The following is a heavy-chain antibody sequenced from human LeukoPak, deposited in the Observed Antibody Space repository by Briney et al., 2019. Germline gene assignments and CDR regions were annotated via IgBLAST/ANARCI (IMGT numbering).Heavy chain of an antibody. CDR1: GYTFTSYD. J-gene: IGHJ6*03. V-gene: IGHV1-69*13. CDR2: IIPIFGTA. D-gene: IGHD3-16*01. Sequence: ASVKVSCKASGYTFTSYDINWVRQATGQGLEWMGGIIPIFGTANYAQKFQGRVTITADESTSTAYMELSSLRSEDTAVYYCARDRSGGQTGFDYYYYMDVWGKGTTVTVSS. CDR3: ARDRSGGQTGFDYYYYMDV.